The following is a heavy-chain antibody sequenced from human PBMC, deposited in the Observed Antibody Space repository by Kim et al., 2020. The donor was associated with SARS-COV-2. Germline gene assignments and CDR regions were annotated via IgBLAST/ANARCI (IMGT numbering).Heavy chain of an antibody. J-gene: IGHJ4*02. Sequence: GRFTISRDNAKNSLYLQMNSLRAEDTAVYYCARGEGLYDILTGPEVCYDYWGQGTLVTVSS. D-gene: IGHD3-9*01. V-gene: IGHV3-11*06. CDR3: ARGEGLYDILTGPEVCYDY.